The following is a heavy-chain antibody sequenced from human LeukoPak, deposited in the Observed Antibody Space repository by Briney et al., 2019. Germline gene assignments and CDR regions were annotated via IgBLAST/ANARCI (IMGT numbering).Heavy chain of an antibody. CDR2: IYHSGST. Sequence: PSETLSLTCAVSGGSISSGGYCWSWIRQPPGKGLEWIGYIYHSGSTYCNPSLKSRVTISVDRSKNQFSLKLSSVTAADTAVYYCARGRRGAFDYWGQGTLVTVSS. CDR3: ARGRRGAFDY. D-gene: IGHD1-26*01. J-gene: IGHJ4*02. CDR1: GGSISSGGYC. V-gene: IGHV4-30-2*01.